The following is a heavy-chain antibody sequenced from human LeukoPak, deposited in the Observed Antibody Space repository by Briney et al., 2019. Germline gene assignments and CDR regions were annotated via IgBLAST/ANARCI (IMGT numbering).Heavy chain of an antibody. J-gene: IGHJ4*02. CDR2: IWYDGSNK. CDR1: GFTFSRYG. CDR3: AKSSGGYGAPSEY. D-gene: IGHD4/OR15-4a*01. V-gene: IGHV3-33*06. Sequence: GRSLRLSCAASGFTFSRYGMHWVRQAPGKGLEWVADIWYDGSNKYYGDSVKGRFTISRDNSKNTLFLQMNSLRAEDTAVYYCAKSSGGYGAPSEYWGQGTLVTVSS.